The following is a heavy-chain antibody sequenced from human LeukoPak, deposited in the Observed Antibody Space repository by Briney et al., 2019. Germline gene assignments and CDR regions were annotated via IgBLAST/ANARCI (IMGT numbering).Heavy chain of an antibody. Sequence: SETLSLTCGISGGSFSGYYWTWIRQPPGKGLEWIGEINHSGSTNYNPSLKSRVTISVDTSKNQFSLKLISVTAAGTAVYYCAKGRPWRLVVPTTKKKNWFDPWGQGTLVTVSS. V-gene: IGHV4-34*01. J-gene: IGHJ5*02. CDR3: AKGRPWRLVVPTTKKKNWFDP. CDR1: GGSFSGYY. D-gene: IGHD2-15*01. CDR2: INHSGST.